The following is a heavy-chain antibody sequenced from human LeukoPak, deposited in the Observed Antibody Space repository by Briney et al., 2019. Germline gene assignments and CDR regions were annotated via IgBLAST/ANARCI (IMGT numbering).Heavy chain of an antibody. CDR2: IYSGGST. D-gene: IGHD6-13*01. V-gene: IGHV3-66*01. CDR1: GFTVSSNY. CDR3: ARATYKQLVKYYYYGMDV. Sequence: PGGSLRLSCAASGFTVSSNYMSWVRQAPGKGLEWVSVIYSGGSTYYADSVKGRFTISRDNAKNSLYLQMNSLRAEDTAVYYCARATYKQLVKYYYYGMDVWGQGTTVTVSS. J-gene: IGHJ6*02.